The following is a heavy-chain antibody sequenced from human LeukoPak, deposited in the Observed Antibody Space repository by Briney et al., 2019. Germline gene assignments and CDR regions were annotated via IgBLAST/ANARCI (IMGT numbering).Heavy chain of an antibody. J-gene: IGHJ6*04. CDR1: GFTFSSYA. CDR3: AKVQWSAVVGGSDV. Sequence: PGWSLRLSCAASGFTFSSYAMSWVRQAPGKGLEWVSAISGSGGSTYYADSVKGRFTISRDNSKNTLYLQMNSLRAEDTAVYYCAKVQWSAVVGGSDVWGKGTTATASS. CDR2: ISGSGGST. D-gene: IGHD1-26*01. V-gene: IGHV3-23*01.